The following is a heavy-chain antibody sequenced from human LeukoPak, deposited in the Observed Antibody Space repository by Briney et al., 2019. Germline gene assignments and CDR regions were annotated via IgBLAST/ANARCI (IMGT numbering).Heavy chain of an antibody. D-gene: IGHD3-22*01. V-gene: IGHV3-23*01. J-gene: IGHJ4*02. CDR1: GFTFSSYA. CDR3: AKVCAYYYDSSGYFFDY. Sequence: GGSLRLSCAASGFTFSSYAMSRVRQAPGKGLEWVSAISGSGGSTYYADSVKGRFTISRDNSKNTLYLQMNSLRAEDTAVYYCAKVCAYYYDSSGYFFDYWGQGTLVTVSS. CDR2: ISGSGGST.